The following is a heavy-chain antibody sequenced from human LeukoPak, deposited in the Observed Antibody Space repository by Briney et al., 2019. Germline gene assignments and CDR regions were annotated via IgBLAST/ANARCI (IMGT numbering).Heavy chain of an antibody. V-gene: IGHV4-59*11. CDR1: SGSIRSHF. CDR2: VYDSGYT. Sequence: SETLSLTCTVSSGSIRSHFWSWIRQPPGKGLEWIGYVYDSGYTKYRPSLKSRVTISKDTSKNQYSLNLNSVTAADAAVYYCARTIQGRPYYFDSWGQGTLVTVSS. D-gene: IGHD6-6*01. J-gene: IGHJ4*02. CDR3: ARTIQGRPYYFDS.